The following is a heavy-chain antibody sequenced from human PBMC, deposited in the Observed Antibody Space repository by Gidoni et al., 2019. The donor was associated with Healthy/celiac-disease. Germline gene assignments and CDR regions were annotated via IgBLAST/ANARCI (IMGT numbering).Heavy chain of an antibody. V-gene: IGHV4-34*01. J-gene: IGHJ6*02. Sequence: QVQLQQWGAGLLKPSQTLSLTCAVYGGSFSVYYWTWIRQPPGKGLEWIGEINHSGSTNYNPSLKSRVTISVYTSKNQFSLKLSSVSAADTAVYYCARSLRGFRYCVDVWGQGTTVTVSS. CDR3: ARSLRGFRYCVDV. CDR1: GGSFSVYY. CDR2: INHSGST. D-gene: IGHD3-10*01.